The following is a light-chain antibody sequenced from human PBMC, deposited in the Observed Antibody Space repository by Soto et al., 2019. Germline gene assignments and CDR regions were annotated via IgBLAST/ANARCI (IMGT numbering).Light chain of an antibody. CDR2: GNT. J-gene: IGLJ2*01. V-gene: IGLV1-40*01. Sequence: QTVLTQPPSVTGAPGQRVTISCTGSTSNIGAGYDVHWYQHLPGTAPKLLIYGNTNRPSGVPDRFSGSKSGTSASLAITGLQAEDEAAYYCQSYDVSLSGYVVFGGGTQLTVL. CDR3: QSYDVSLSGYVV. CDR1: TSNIGAGYD.